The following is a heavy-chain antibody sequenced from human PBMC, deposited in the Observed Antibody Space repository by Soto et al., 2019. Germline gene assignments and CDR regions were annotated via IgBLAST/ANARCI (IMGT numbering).Heavy chain of an antibody. D-gene: IGHD3-10*01. CDR2: IYYIGST. V-gene: IGHV4-31*03. Sequence: QVQLQESGPGLVKPSLTLSLTCTVSGGSISSGGYYWSWIRQHPGKGLERIGYIYYIGSTYYNPSLKSRVSISVDTSKNQCSLKLSSVTAADTAVYYCARFYMVRGVMGAFDIWGQGTMVTVSS. J-gene: IGHJ3*02. CDR3: ARFYMVRGVMGAFDI. CDR1: GGSISSGGYY.